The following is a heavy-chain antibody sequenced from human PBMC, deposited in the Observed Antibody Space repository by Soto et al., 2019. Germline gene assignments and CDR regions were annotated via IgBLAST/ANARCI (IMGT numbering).Heavy chain of an antibody. D-gene: IGHD1-1*01. CDR1: GYAFTTYG. CDR3: ARGRYGDY. J-gene: IGHJ4*02. CDR2: ISAHNGNT. Sequence: QVHLVQSGAEVKKPGASVKVSCKGSGYAFTTYGITWVRQAPGQGLEWMGWISAHNGNTNYAQKLQCRVTVTRDTSTSTAYMELMSLRSDDRAVYYCARGRYGDYWGQGALVTVSS. V-gene: IGHV1-18*01.